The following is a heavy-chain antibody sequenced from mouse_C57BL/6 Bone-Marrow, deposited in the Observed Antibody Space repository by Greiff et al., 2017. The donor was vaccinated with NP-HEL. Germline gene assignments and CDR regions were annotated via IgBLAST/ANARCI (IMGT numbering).Heavy chain of an antibody. J-gene: IGHJ1*03. V-gene: IGHV1-52*01. D-gene: IGHD1-2*01. CDR1: GYTFPSYW. CDR3: SITTAF. CDR2: IDPSDSET. Sequence: KESCKASGYTFPSYWMHWVKQSPIQGLEWIGNIDPSDSETHYNQKFKDKATLTVDKSSSTAYMQLSSLTSEDSAVYYCSITTAFWGTGTTVTVSS.